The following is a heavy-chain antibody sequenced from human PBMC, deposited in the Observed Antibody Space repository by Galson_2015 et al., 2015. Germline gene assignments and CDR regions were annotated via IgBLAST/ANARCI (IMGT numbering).Heavy chain of an antibody. CDR2: IHYSGST. CDR3: VRGDYDSSGYYYYFDY. D-gene: IGHD3-22*01. J-gene: IGHJ4*02. Sequence: ETLSLTCTVSGGSVSSYYWSWIRQPPGKGLEWIGYIHYSGSTNYNPSLKSRVTISVDTSKNHFSLKLSSVTAADTAVYYCVRGDYDSSGYYYYFDYWGQGTLVTVSS. CDR1: GGSVSSYY. V-gene: IGHV4-59*02.